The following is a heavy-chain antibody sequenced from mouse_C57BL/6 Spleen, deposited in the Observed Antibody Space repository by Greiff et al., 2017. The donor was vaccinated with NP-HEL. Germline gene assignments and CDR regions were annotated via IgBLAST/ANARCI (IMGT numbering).Heavy chain of an antibody. D-gene: IGHD2-4*01. Sequence: EVQGVESGGGLVQPGGSMKLSCVASGFTFSNYWMNWVRQSPEKGLEWVAQIRLKSDNYATHYAESVKGRFTISRDDSKSSVYLQMNNLRAEDTGIYYCTGSPRYDYEVYWGQGTTLTVSS. CDR2: IRLKSDNYAT. J-gene: IGHJ2*01. CDR3: TGSPRYDYEVY. V-gene: IGHV6-3*01. CDR1: GFTFSNYW.